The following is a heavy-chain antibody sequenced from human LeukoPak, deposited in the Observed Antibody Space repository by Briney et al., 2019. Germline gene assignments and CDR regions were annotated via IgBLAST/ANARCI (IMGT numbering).Heavy chain of an antibody. J-gene: IGHJ6*03. D-gene: IGHD2-2*01. V-gene: IGHV3-53*01. CDR2: MYSAGST. CDR3: ARDDVVVPAAPEGYYMDV. CDR1: GFTVNTKY. Sequence: GGSLRLSCAASGFTVNTKYMNWVRQAPGKGLEWVSVMYSAGSTLYADSVKGRFTISRDNAKNSLYLQMNSLRAEDTAVYYCARDDVVVPAAPEGYYMDVWGKGTTVTVSS.